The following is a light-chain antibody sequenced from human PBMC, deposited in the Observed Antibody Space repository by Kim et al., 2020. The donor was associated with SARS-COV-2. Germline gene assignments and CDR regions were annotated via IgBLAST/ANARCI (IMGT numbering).Light chain of an antibody. CDR1: QTVTNNY. CDR3: QQYGSSPPLT. CDR2: GVF. J-gene: IGKJ4*01. Sequence: PGESATLSCRASQTVTNNYLGWYQQKPGQAPRLLIYGVFSRATGIPDRFSGSGSGTDFSLTISRLEPEDFAVYYCQQYGSSPPLTFGGGTKVDIK. V-gene: IGKV3-20*01.